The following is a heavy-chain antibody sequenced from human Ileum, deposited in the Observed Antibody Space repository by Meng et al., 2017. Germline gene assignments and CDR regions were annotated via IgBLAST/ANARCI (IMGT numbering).Heavy chain of an antibody. D-gene: IGHD5-18*01. CDR2: INAYNGNT. V-gene: IGHV1-18*01. CDR1: GYTFTRYA. CDR3: ARKGDAGIQVWLDL. J-gene: IGHJ5*01. Sequence: AAVKVTCKAAGYTFTRYAIGWVRQAAGQGREGMGWINAYNGNTNYAQKLQGRVTMTSDTSTNTAYMELRSLRYDDTAVYYGARKGDAGIQVWLDLWGQGTLVTVSS.